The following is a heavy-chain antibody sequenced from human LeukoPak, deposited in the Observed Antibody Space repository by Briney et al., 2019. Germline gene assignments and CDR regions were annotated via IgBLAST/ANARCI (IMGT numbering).Heavy chain of an antibody. CDR2: ISSIGST. V-gene: IGHV4-59*08. CDR1: GGSISSHY. Sequence: KASETLSLTCTVSGGSISSHYWSWIRQPPGKGLEWIGYISSIGSTNYNPSLKSRVTMSVDTSKNQFSLKLSSVSATDTAVYYCARHMTTVTNDAFDIWGQGTMVTVSS. CDR3: ARHMTTVTNDAFDI. J-gene: IGHJ3*02. D-gene: IGHD4-17*01.